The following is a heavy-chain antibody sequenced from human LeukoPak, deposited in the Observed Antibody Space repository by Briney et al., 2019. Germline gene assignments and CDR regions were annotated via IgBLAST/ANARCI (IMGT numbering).Heavy chain of an antibody. J-gene: IGHJ4*02. Sequence: GGSLRLSCAASGFAFSNFWMSWVRQAPGKGLEWVGNIRQDGNVKYYVASVKGRFTISRDNAKNSLYLQMNSLTVEDTAVYYCATSYDSSGNNWGQGTLVTIS. D-gene: IGHD3-22*01. CDR2: IRQDGNVK. V-gene: IGHV3-7*01. CDR3: ATSYDSSGNN. CDR1: GFAFSNFW.